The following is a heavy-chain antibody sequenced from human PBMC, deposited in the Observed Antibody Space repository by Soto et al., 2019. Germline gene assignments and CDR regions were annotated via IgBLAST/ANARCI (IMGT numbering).Heavy chain of an antibody. D-gene: IGHD5-12*01. Sequence: SETLSLTCTVSGGSISSYYCSWIRQPPGKGLEWIGYIYYSGSTNYNPSLKSRVTISVDTSKNQFSLKLSSVTAADTAVYYCARDGYNGIDYWGQGTLVTVSS. CDR3: ARDGYNGIDY. J-gene: IGHJ4*02. V-gene: IGHV4-59*01. CDR2: IYYSGST. CDR1: GGSISSYY.